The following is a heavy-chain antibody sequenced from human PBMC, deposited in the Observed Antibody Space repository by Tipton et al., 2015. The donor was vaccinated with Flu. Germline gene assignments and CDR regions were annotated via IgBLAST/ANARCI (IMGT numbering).Heavy chain of an antibody. CDR3: AKKSATYWDAFDI. D-gene: IGHD2-8*02. J-gene: IGHJ3*02. Sequence: SLRLSCAASGFLFDSSDMHWVRQAPGEGLEWVALIRYDGNNKYYADSVTGRFTVSRDNSKNTLYLQMNSLRREDTAVYYCAKKSATYWDAFDIWGQGTMVTVSS. CDR1: GFLFDSSD. V-gene: IGHV3-30*02. CDR2: IRYDGNNK.